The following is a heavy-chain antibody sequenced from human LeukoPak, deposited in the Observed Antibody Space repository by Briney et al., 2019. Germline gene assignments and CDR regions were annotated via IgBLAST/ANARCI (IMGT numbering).Heavy chain of an antibody. Sequence: SETLSLTCAVSGDSISNSNWWSWVRQPPGKGLELIGKMYHGGSTNYNPSLKSRVTISVDTSKNQFSLKLSSVTAADTAVYYCARDTRGSGYFDYWGQGTLVTVSS. J-gene: IGHJ4*02. CDR3: ARDTRGSGYFDY. D-gene: IGHD3-10*01. V-gene: IGHV4-4*02. CDR2: MYHGGST. CDR1: GDSISNSNW.